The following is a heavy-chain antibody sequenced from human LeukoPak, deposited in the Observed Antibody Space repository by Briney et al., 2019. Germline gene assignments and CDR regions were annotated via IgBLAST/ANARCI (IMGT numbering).Heavy chain of an antibody. J-gene: IGHJ4*02. CDR3: ARKRVDSHLLSKRGFSYFDY. V-gene: IGHV3-48*03. CDR1: GFTFSSYE. D-gene: IGHD2-2*01. CDR2: ISSSGSTI. Sequence: PGGSLRLSCAASGFTFSSYEMNWVRQAPGKGLEWVSYISSSGSTIYYADSVKGRFTISRDNAKNSLYLQMNSLRAEDMAVYYWARKRVDSHLLSKRGFSYFDYGAREPLAPVPS.